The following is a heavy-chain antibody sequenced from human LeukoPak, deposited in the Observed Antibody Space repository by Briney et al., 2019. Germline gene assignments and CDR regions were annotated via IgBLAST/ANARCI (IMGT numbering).Heavy chain of an antibody. Sequence: GGSLRLSCAASGFTFSSYGMHWVRQAPGKGLEWVSYISATGGTIYYADSVKGRFTISRDNAKNTLYLQMNSLRAEDTAVYYCARKGNAFDIWGQGTMVTVSS. D-gene: IGHD3-10*01. CDR3: ARKGNAFDI. CDR2: ISATGGTI. J-gene: IGHJ3*02. CDR1: GFTFSSYG. V-gene: IGHV3-48*04.